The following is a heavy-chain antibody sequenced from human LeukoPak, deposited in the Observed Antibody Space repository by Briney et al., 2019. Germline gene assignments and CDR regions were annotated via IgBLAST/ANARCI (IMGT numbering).Heavy chain of an antibody. D-gene: IGHD6-19*01. CDR1: GGSFTDYY. CDR3: ARRNRSGWSYNWFDP. J-gene: IGHJ5*02. CDR2: INHSGST. V-gene: IGHV4-34*01. Sequence: PSETLSLTCAVYGGSFTDYYWNWIRQPPEKGLEWIGEINHSGSTNYNPSLKSRVTISVDTSKNQFSLKLTSVTAADTAVYYCARRNRSGWSYNWFDPWGQGTLVTVSS.